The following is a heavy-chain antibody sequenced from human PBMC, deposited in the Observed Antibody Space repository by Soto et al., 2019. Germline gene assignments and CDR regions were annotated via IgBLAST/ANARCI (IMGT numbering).Heavy chain of an antibody. D-gene: IGHD3-22*01. CDR1: GFTFSGSA. CDR3: TSREYYYDSSGYPMSHGMDV. J-gene: IGHJ6*02. Sequence: GGSLRLSCAASGFTFSGSAMHWVRQACGKGLEWVGRIRSKANSYATAYAASVKGRFTISRDDSKNTAYLQMNSLKTEDTAVYYCTSREYYYDSSGYPMSHGMDVWGQGTTVTVSS. V-gene: IGHV3-73*01. CDR2: IRSKANSYAT.